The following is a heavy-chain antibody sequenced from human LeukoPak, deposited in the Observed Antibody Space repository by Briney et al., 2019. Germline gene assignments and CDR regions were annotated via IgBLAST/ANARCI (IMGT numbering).Heavy chain of an antibody. J-gene: IGHJ4*02. Sequence: GGSPRLSCAASGFTFSSYWMSWVRQAPGKGLEWVANIKQDGSEKYYVDSVKGRFTISRDNAKNSLYLQMNSLRAEDTAVYYCARWGYYCDSSGYYYRMNYFDYWGQGTLVTVSS. V-gene: IGHV3-7*01. CDR3: ARWGYYCDSSGYYYRMNYFDY. CDR1: GFTFSSYW. D-gene: IGHD3-22*01. CDR2: IKQDGSEK.